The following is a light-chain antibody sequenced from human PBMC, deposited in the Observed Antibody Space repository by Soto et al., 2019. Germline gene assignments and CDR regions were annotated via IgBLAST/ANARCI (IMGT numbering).Light chain of an antibody. CDR2: GAS. J-gene: IGKJ1*01. Sequence: EIVLTQSPGTLSLSLGDRAALSCRASQSVSSGYLAWNQQKPGQAPRLLIYGASTRATGIPDRFSGSGSGSDFTFTINRLEPEDFAVYYCQQYGSLSWTFGQGTKVDIK. V-gene: IGKV3-20*01. CDR1: QSVSSGY. CDR3: QQYGSLSWT.